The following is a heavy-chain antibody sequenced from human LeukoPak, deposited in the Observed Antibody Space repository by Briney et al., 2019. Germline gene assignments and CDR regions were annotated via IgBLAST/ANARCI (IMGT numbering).Heavy chain of an antibody. CDR1: GGTFSSYA. Sequence: ASVKVSCTASGGTFSSYAISWVRQAPGHGLEWMGGIIPIFGTANYAQKFQGRVTITTDESTSTAYMELSSLRSEDTAVYYCARAPLYYYDSSGYYYDYWGQGTLVTVSS. J-gene: IGHJ4*02. V-gene: IGHV1-69*05. D-gene: IGHD3-22*01. CDR3: ARAPLYYYDSSGYYYDY. CDR2: IIPIFGTA.